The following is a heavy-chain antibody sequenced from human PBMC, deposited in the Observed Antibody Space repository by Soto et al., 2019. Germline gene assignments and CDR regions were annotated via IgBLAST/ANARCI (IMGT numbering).Heavy chain of an antibody. J-gene: IGHJ3*02. Sequence: QVQLQESGPGLVKPSETLSLTCTVSGGSIRSYYWSWIRQPPGKGLEWIGYIYYSGSTNYNPSLKSRVTIAVDPSKHHFSLKLSSVTAADTAVYYCAKNYGNAFDIWGQGTMVTVSS. CDR1: GGSIRSYY. V-gene: IGHV4-59*01. D-gene: IGHD3-10*01. CDR2: IYYSGST. CDR3: AKNYGNAFDI.